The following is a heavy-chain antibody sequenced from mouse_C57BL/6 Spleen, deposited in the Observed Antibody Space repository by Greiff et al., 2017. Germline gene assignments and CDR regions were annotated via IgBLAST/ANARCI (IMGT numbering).Heavy chain of an antibody. J-gene: IGHJ3*01. CDR3: TRDDYYGSPWFAY. Sequence: VKLQESGAELVRPGASVTLSCKASGYTFTDYEMHWVKQTPVHGLEWIGAIDPETGGTAYNQKFKGKAILTADKSSSTAYMELRSLTSEDSAVXYCTRDDYYGSPWFAYWGQGTLVTVAA. V-gene: IGHV1-15*01. CDR1: GYTFTDYE. D-gene: IGHD1-1*01. CDR2: IDPETGGT.